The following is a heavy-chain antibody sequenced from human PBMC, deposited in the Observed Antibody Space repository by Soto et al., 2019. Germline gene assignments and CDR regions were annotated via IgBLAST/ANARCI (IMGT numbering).Heavy chain of an antibody. CDR2: VSYDGSET. V-gene: IGHV3-30*18. Sequence: QVQLVESGGGVVQPGRSLRLSCAASGFIFSSYAMHWVRQAPGKGLEWVAFVSYDGSETYHADSVKGRFTISRDNSKNTLFLQMNSLTIEDTAVYYCAKAHYYSSGSYNAWGQGTLVTVSS. D-gene: IGHD3-10*01. CDR3: AKAHYYSSGSYNA. CDR1: GFIFSSYA. J-gene: IGHJ5*02.